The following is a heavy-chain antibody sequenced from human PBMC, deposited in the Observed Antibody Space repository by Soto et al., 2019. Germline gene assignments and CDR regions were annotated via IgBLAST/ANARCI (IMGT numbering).Heavy chain of an antibody. Sequence: GGSLRLSCAAAGFSFGSFEMNWVRQKPGRGLEWLAYISSAATMIHYADSVRGRFTISRDNAKNTLYLEMNSLRREDTGIYYCATPRERWVGSDWGQGPPVTVSS. D-gene: IGHD1-26*01. CDR2: ISSAATMI. J-gene: IGHJ4*02. V-gene: IGHV3-48*03. CDR1: GFSFGSFE. CDR3: ATPRERWVGSD.